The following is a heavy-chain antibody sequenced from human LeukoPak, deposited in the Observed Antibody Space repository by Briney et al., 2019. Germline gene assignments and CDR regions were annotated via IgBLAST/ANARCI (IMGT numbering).Heavy chain of an antibody. J-gene: IGHJ6*02. D-gene: IGHD3-16*01. V-gene: IGHV3-23*01. CDR3: ARDGAPPTYYYYYGMDV. CDR2: FTSSTVGT. CDR1: GFTLSNYA. Sequence: GGSLRLSCAASGFTLSNYAMSWVRQAPGKGLEWVAAFTSSTVGTYYADSVKGRFTISRDNSKNTLYLQMNSLRAEDTAVYYCARDGAPPTYYYYYGMDVWGQGTTVTVSS.